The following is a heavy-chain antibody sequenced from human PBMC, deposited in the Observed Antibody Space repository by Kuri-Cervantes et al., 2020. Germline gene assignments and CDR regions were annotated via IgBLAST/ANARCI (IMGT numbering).Heavy chain of an antibody. J-gene: IGHJ4*02. Sequence: GEFLKISCAASGFTFSSYVMHWVRQAPGKGLEWVTFIRYDGSNKYYADSVKGRFTISRDNSKNTLYLQMNSLRAEDTARYYCAKNRFTDNRGIIDYWGQGTLVTVSS. CDR1: GFTFSSYV. V-gene: IGHV3-30*02. CDR3: AKNRFTDNRGIIDY. D-gene: IGHD1-14*01. CDR2: IRYDGSNK.